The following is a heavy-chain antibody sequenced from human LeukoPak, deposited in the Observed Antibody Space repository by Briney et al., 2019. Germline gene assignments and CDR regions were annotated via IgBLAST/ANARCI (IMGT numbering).Heavy chain of an antibody. D-gene: IGHD3-10*01. CDR2: VSSDGSIK. V-gene: IGHV3-30*03. CDR1: GFTFSSYG. Sequence: PGGSLRLSCAASGFTFSSYGIHWVRQAPGKGLEWVAVVSSDGSIKYNADSVKGRFTISRDTSKNTVYLQMNSLGAEDTAFYYCARAYGGSGLGTFAYGGRETRSTVPS. J-gene: IGHJ4*02. CDR3: ARAYGGSGLGTFAY.